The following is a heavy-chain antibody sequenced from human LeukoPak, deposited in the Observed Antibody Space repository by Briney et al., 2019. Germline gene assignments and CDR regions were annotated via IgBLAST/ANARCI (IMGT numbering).Heavy chain of an antibody. D-gene: IGHD4-17*01. V-gene: IGHV3-33*05. Sequence: PGGSLRLSCTASGFTFTTYGLHWVRQAPGKGLEWVAVISYNGGYRHYADSVKGRFTISRDDSKNTLFLQMSSLRAEDTAVYYCAKVTRGGAVTVDYWGQGTLVTVSS. CDR3: AKVTRGGAVTVDY. CDR2: ISYNGGYR. CDR1: GFTFTTYG. J-gene: IGHJ4*02.